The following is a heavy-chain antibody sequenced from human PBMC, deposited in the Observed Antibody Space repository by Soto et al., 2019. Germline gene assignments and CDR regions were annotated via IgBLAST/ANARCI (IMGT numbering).Heavy chain of an antibody. CDR3: VRDRGIQLWRLAY. CDR2: VYSQSGRT. CDR1: GYSITGAYY. J-gene: IGHJ4*02. Sequence: LSLTCDVSGYSITGAYYWGWIRQPPGKGLEWIGSVYSQSGRTYHNPSLKSRFTISVDASKNQFSLELTSVTAADTAVYYCVRDRGIQLWRLAYWGQGILVTVSX. V-gene: IGHV4-38-2*02. D-gene: IGHD5-18*01.